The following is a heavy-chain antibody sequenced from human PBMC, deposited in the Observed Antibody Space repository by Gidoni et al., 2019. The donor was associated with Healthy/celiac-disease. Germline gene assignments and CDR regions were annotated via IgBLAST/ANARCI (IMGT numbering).Heavy chain of an antibody. Sequence: QVQLQQWGAGLLKPSETLSCTCAVYGGSFSGSYWSWFRQPPGKGLEWIGEINHSGSTNYNPSLKSRVTISVDTSKNQFSLKLSSVTAADTAVYYCARGGGVRYNWNVPGNRVPYYFDYWGQGTLVTVSS. V-gene: IGHV4-34*01. CDR3: ARGGGVRYNWNVPGNRVPYYFDY. J-gene: IGHJ4*02. CDR1: GGSFSGSY. CDR2: INHSGST. D-gene: IGHD1-1*01.